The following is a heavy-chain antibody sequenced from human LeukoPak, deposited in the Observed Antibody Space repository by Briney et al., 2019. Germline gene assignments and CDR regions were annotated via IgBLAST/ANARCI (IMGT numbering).Heavy chain of an antibody. J-gene: IGHJ4*02. CDR1: GFTFKTFE. CDR2: ISSGSSTI. D-gene: IGHD4/OR15-4a*01. V-gene: IGHV3-48*03. CDR3: ARRPNLTDYGVSSPTY. Sequence: GGSLRLSCAASGFTFKTFEMDWVRQAPGTGLEWVSYISSGSSTIYYADSVKGRVTISRDNTKNTLYLQMDSLRAEDTAVYYCARRPNLTDYGVSSPTYGGQGTLVTVSS.